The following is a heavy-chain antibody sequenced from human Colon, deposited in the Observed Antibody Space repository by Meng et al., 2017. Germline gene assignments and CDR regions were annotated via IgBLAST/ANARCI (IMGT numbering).Heavy chain of an antibody. Sequence: ASVKVSCNASGYTFTSYTIHWLRQAPGQRPDWMGCINTGNGYTKYSQRFQGRVTITTDTSATTAYMELSNLRSEDTAVYYCTRDRYFGSGSYNYFDYWGQGTLVTVSS. D-gene: IGHD3-10*01. CDR1: GYTFTSYT. CDR2: INTGNGYT. CDR3: TRDRYFGSGSYNYFDY. V-gene: IGHV1-3*04. J-gene: IGHJ4*02.